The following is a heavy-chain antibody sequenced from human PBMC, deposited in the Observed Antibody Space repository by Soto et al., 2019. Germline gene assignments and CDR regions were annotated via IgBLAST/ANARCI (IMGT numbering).Heavy chain of an antibody. Sequence: QVQLVQSGAEVKKPGASVKVSCKASGYTFTGYYMHWVRQAPGQGLEWMGWINPNSGGTNYAQKFQGWVTMTRDTSISAAYMELSRQRSDDTAVYYCARGGIVGATDYYYGMDVWGQGTTVTVSS. CDR1: GYTFTGYY. D-gene: IGHD1-26*01. V-gene: IGHV1-2*04. CDR3: ARGGIVGATDYYYGMDV. J-gene: IGHJ6*02. CDR2: INPNSGGT.